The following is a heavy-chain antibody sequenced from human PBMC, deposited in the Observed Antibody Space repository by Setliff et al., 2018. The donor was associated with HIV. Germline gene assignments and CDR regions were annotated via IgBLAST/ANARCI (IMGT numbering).Heavy chain of an antibody. CDR1: GGPLNGYF. CDR3: ARSTYYFDSSGYKYNWFDP. D-gene: IGHD3-22*01. Sequence: SETLSLTCAVYGGPLNGYFWSWIRQPPGKGLEWIASIHFGGHTWYNRSLRSRVTIGVDTPKNQFSLKLSSVTAADTALYYCARSTYYFDSSGYKYNWFDPWGQGTRVTVSS. CDR2: IHFGGHT. V-gene: IGHV4-34*01. J-gene: IGHJ5*02.